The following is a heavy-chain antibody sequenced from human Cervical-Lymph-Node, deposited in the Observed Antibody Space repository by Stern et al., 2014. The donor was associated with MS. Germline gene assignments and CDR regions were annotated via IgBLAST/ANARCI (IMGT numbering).Heavy chain of an antibody. CDR2: INSDGSST. V-gene: IGHV3-74*02. CDR3: ARAQYYDFWSGYYIDY. J-gene: IGHJ4*02. D-gene: IGHD3-3*01. Sequence: EVQLVESGGGLVQPGGSLRLSCAASGFTFSSYWMHWVRQAPGKGLVWVSRINSDGSSTSYADSVKGRFTISRDNAKNTLYLQMNSLRAEDTAVYYCARAQYYDFWSGYYIDYWGQGTLVTVSS. CDR1: GFTFSSYW.